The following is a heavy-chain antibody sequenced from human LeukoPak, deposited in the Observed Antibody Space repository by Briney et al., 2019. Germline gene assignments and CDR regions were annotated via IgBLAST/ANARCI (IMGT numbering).Heavy chain of an antibody. CDR2: VYYSGST. Sequence: SETLSLTCTVSGGSISTYYWSWIRQPPGKGLEWIGYVYYSGSTNYSPSLRSRVTISVDTSKKQFSLKLSSVTAADTAVYYCARDSINSGYDQFDYWGQGTLVTVSS. V-gene: IGHV4-59*01. CDR1: GGSISTYY. J-gene: IGHJ4*02. CDR3: ARDSINSGYDQFDY. D-gene: IGHD5-12*01.